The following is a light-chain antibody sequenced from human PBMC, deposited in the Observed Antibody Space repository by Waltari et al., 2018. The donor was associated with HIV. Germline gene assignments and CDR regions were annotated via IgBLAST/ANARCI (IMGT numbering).Light chain of an antibody. V-gene: IGKV2-28*01. CDR2: LSS. CDR1: QSLQHSNGQNY. CDR3: MHGQQTPV. Sequence: DIAMIQSPDYLAVSPGESVSISCRSSQSLQHSNGQNYLDWYVQRPGQAPQLLIYLSSRRASGVPDRIAGSGSGRDFILKISRVEAEDVGVYYCMHGQQTPVFGQGTKVEVK. J-gene: IGKJ1*01.